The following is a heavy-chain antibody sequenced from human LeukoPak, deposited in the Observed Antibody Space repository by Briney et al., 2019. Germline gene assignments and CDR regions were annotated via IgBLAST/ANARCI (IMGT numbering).Heavy chain of an antibody. D-gene: IGHD2-21*02. CDR3: AKEKARGGDPFALDI. CDR2: ISWNSGSI. J-gene: IGHJ3*02. V-gene: IGHV3-9*01. CDR1: GFTFDDYA. Sequence: GGSLRLSCAASGFTFDDYAMHWVRQAPGEGLEWVSGISWNSGSIGYADSVKGRFTISRDNAKNSLYLQMNSLRAEDTALYYCAKEKARGGDPFALDIWGQGTMVTVSS.